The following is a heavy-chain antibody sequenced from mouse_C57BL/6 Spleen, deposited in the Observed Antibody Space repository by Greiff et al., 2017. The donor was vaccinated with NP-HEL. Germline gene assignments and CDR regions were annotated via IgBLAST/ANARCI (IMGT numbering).Heavy chain of an antibody. CDR1: GYSITSCYY. J-gene: IGHJ3*01. CDR2: ISYDGSN. CDR3: ASCDGYYAWFAY. Sequence: ESGPGLVKPSQSLSLTCSVTGYSITSCYYWNWIRQFPGNNLEWMGYISYDGSNNYNPTLKNRISITRDTSKNQFFLKLNSVTTEDTATYYGASCDGYYAWFAYWGQGTLVTVSA. V-gene: IGHV3-6*01. D-gene: IGHD2-3*01.